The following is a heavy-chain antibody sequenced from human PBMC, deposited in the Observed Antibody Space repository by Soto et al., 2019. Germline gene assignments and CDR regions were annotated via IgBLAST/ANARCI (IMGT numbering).Heavy chain of an antibody. CDR1: GYSFTNYY. V-gene: IGHV1-46*01. D-gene: IGHD6-19*01. CDR2: INPFGGDT. J-gene: IGHJ4*02. Sequence: ASVKVSCKASGYSFTNYYTHWVRQAPGQGLEWMGIINPFGGDTNYAQKFQGRLTMTRDTSTSIVYMELNSLRSDDTAIYYCARSPRPQSFFDYWGQGTLVTVSS. CDR3: ARSPRPQSFFDY.